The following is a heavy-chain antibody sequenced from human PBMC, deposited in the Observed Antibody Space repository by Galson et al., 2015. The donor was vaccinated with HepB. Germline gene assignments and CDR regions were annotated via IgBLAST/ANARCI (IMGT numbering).Heavy chain of an antibody. V-gene: IGHV3-30*04. J-gene: IGHJ6*02. CDR1: GFTFSRHT. D-gene: IGHD3-3*01. CDR3: ARALGMIQDFWGTSYPGYGMDV. CDR2: TSDDGSNK. Sequence: SLRLSCAASGFTFSRHTMHWVRQAPGKGLEWVAVTSDDGSNKWYADSVKGRFTLSRDNSKNTLYLQMNSLRAEATEVYYCARALGMIQDFWGTSYPGYGMDVWGQGTTVTVSS.